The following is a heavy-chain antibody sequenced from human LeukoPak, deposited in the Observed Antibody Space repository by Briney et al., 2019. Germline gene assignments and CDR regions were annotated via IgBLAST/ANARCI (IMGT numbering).Heavy chain of an antibody. V-gene: IGHV3-7*01. D-gene: IGHD6-19*01. CDR1: GFTFSSYW. CDR3: ARVAVGGTRSFDI. CDR2: IKQDGSEK. J-gene: IGHJ3*02. Sequence: GGSLRLSCAASGFTFSSYWMSWVRQAPGKGLEWVANIKQDGSEKYYVDSVKGRFTISSDNAKNTLYLQMNSLRAEDTAVYYCARVAVGGTRSFDIWGQGTMVTVSS.